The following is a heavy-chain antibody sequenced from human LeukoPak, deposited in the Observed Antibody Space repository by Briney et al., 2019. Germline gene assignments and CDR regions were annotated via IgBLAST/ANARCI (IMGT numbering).Heavy chain of an antibody. CDR1: GFTFSAYW. J-gene: IGHJ6*02. Sequence: QTGGSLRLSCAASGFTFSAYWMSWVRQAPGKGLEWVSVMYSGGSTYYADSVKGGVAISRDNSQNTVFLQMNSVRVEDTAVYYCARSYSNHLFGMDVWGQGTAVTVSS. CDR3: ARSYSNHLFGMDV. D-gene: IGHD4-11*01. V-gene: IGHV3-66*01. CDR2: MYSGGST.